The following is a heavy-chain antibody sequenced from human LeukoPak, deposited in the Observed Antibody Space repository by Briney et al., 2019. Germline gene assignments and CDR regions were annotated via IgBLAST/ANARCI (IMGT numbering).Heavy chain of an antibody. CDR2: ISSSSSYI. Sequence: KSGGSLRLSCAASGFTFSSYSMNWVRQAPGKGLEWVSFISSSSSYIYYADSVKGRFTISRDNAKNSLYLQMNSLRAEDTAVYYCASPRYYDSSQIDYWGQGTLVTVPS. V-gene: IGHV3-21*01. J-gene: IGHJ4*02. CDR1: GFTFSSYS. D-gene: IGHD3-22*01. CDR3: ASPRYYDSSQIDY.